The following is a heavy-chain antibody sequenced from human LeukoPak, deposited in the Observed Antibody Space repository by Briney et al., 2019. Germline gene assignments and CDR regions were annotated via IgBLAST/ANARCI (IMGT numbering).Heavy chain of an antibody. CDR1: GFTFSSSG. CDR2: ISNDGSNK. V-gene: IGHV3-30*18. D-gene: IGHD1-26*01. CDR3: AKRGGSYFDY. J-gene: IGHJ4*02. Sequence: GGSLRLSCAASGFTFSSSGMHWVRQAPGKGLEWLAVISNDGSNKYYADSVKGRFTISRDNPKNTLYLEMNSLRAEDTAVYYCAKRGGSYFDYWGQGTLVTVSS.